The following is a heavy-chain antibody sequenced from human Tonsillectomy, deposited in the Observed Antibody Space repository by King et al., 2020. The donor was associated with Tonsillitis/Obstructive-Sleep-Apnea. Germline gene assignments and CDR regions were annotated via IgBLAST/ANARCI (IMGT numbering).Heavy chain of an antibody. D-gene: IGHD5-12*01. J-gene: IGHJ2*01. CDR2: INNSGST. V-gene: IGHV4-34*01. CDR3: ARRPEWLPIWYFDL. CDR1: GGSFSGYY. Sequence: VQLQQWGAGLLKPSETLSLTCAVYGGSFSGYYWSWIRQPPGKGLEWIGEINNSGSTNYNPSLKSRVIISVDTSKNQFSLKLGSVTAADTAVYYCARRPEWLPIWYFDLWGRGTLVTVSS.